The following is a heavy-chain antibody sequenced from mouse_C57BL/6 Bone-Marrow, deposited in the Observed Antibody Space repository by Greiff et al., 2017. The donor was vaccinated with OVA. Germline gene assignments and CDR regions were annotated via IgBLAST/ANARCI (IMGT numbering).Heavy chain of an antibody. CDR3: TRGYSNYYAMDY. J-gene: IGHJ4*01. V-gene: IGHV1-15*01. CDR2: IDPETGGT. CDR1: GYTFTDYE. D-gene: IGHD2-5*01. Sequence: VQLQQSGAELVRPGASVTLSCKASGYTFTDYEMHWVKQTPVHGLEWIGAIDPETGGTAYKQKFTGKAILTADKSSSTAYMELRSLTSEDSAVYYCTRGYSNYYAMDYWGQGTSVTVSS.